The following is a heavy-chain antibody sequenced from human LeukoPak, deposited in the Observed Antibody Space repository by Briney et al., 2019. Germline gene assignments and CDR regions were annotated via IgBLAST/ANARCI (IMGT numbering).Heavy chain of an antibody. Sequence: GESLKISCKGSGYSITNYWIGWVRQMPGKGLEWMGIIYPADSGIRHSPSFQGQVTISADKSISTAYLQWSSLKASDTAMYYCARQEYCSGGSCYTWFDPWGQGTLVTVSS. V-gene: IGHV5-51*01. CDR2: IYPADSGI. CDR1: GYSITNYW. J-gene: IGHJ5*02. D-gene: IGHD2-15*01. CDR3: ARQEYCSGGSCYTWFDP.